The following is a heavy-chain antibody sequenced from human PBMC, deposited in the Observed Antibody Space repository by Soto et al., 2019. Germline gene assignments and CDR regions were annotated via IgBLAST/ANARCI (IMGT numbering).Heavy chain of an antibody. D-gene: IGHD2-21*01. Sequence: QVQLVESGGGVVQPGRSLRLSCAASGFPFSSYGRHWARQAPGKGLEWVAAISHDGTNRYYGDSVKGRFTISRDNSKNTLYLQMNGLRAEDTAMYYCACGLFYFDYCGQGTLVTASS. CDR3: ACGLFYFDY. J-gene: IGHJ4*02. V-gene: IGHV3-30*03. CDR2: ISHDGTNR. CDR1: GFPFSSYG.